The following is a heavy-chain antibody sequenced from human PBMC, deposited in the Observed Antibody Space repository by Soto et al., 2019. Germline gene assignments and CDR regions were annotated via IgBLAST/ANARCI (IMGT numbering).Heavy chain of an antibody. CDR1: GFTFSGYA. CDR2: IRYDGRHE. J-gene: IGHJ4*02. V-gene: IGHV3-33*01. D-gene: IGHD4-4*01. CDR3: ARDQNSHYSSYASFDY. Sequence: QVQLVESGGGVVQPGRSLRLSCAASGFTFSGYAMHWVRQPPGKGLEWVAFIRYDGRHEYYADSVKGRFTISRDNSKNTLYLQMDSLRTEDTAMFYCARDQNSHYSSYASFDYWGQGALVTVSS.